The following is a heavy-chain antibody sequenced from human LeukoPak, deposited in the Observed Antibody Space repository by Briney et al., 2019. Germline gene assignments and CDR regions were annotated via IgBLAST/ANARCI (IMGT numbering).Heavy chain of an antibody. CDR2: INHSGST. CDR1: GGSFSGYY. CDR3: ARGGYDSSGYTLYPNDAFDI. Sequence: SETLSLTCAVYGGSFSGYYWSWIRQPPGKGLEWIGEINHSGSTNYNPSIKSRVTISVDTSKNQFSLKLSSVTAADTAVYYCARGGYDSSGYTLYPNDAFDIWGQGTMVTVSS. J-gene: IGHJ3*02. D-gene: IGHD3-22*01. V-gene: IGHV4-34*01.